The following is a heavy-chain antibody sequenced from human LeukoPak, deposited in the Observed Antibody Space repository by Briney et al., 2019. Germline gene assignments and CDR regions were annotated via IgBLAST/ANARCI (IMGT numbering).Heavy chain of an antibody. CDR1: GYSISSGYY. CDR2: IYHSGST. CDR3: AYEGCSSTSCYSSSVPGANNWFDP. J-gene: IGHJ5*02. V-gene: IGHV4-38-2*02. Sequence: SETLSLTCTVSGYSISSGYYWGWIRQPPGKGLEWIGSIYHSGSTYYNPSLKSRVTISVDTSKNQFSLKLSSVTAADTAVYYCAYEGCSSTSCYSSSVPGANNWFDPWGQGTLVTVSS. D-gene: IGHD2-2*01.